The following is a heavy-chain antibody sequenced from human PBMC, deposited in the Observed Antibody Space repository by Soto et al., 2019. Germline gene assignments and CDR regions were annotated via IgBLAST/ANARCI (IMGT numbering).Heavy chain of an antibody. D-gene: IGHD1-26*01. J-gene: IGHJ4*02. Sequence: SETLSLTCAVYGGSFVGYYCSCIRQPPWKWLEWIVEINHSGSTNYNPSLKSRVTISVDTSKNQFSLKLSSVTAADTAVYYCARSNQIVGATNWGQGTLVTVSS. CDR2: INHSGST. CDR1: GGSFVGYY. V-gene: IGHV4-34*01. CDR3: ARSNQIVGATN.